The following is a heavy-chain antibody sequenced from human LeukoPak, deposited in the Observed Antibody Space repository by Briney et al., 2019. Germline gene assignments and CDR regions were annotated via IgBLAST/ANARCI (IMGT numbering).Heavy chain of an antibody. Sequence: SETLSLTCAVYGGSFSGYYWSWIRQPPGKGLEWIGEINHSGSTNYNPSLKSRVTISVDTSKNQFSLKLSSVTAADTAVYYCARGEYSGYDWVPFDYWGQGTLVTVSS. CDR3: ARGEYSGYDWVPFDY. V-gene: IGHV4-34*01. D-gene: IGHD5-12*01. J-gene: IGHJ4*02. CDR1: GGSFSGYY. CDR2: INHSGST.